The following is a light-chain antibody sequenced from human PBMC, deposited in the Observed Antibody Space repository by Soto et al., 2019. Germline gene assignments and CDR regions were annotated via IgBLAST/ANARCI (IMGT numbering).Light chain of an antibody. V-gene: IGKV3-11*01. CDR3: QQRNNWYT. CDR1: QSVRNY. J-gene: IGKJ2*01. Sequence: EIVLTQSPATLSLSPGERATLSCRASQSVRNYLAWYQQKPGQAPRLLIYDASNMATGIPARFSGSGSGTDFTLTISSLEPEDFAVYYCQQRNNWYTFGQGTKLEIK. CDR2: DAS.